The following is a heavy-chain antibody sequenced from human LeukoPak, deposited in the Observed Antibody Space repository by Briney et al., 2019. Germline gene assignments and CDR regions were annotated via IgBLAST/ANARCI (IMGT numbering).Heavy chain of an antibody. CDR3: ARGSDYLIDY. J-gene: IGHJ4*02. V-gene: IGHV3-64*01. D-gene: IGHD4-11*01. CDR2: ISSNGGST. CDR1: GFTFSSYA. Sequence: QTGGSLRLSCAASGFTFSSYAMHWVRQAPGKGLEYVSAISSNGGSTYYANSVKGRFTISRDNSKNTLYLQMGSLRAEDMAVYYCARGSDYLIDYWGQGTLVTVSS.